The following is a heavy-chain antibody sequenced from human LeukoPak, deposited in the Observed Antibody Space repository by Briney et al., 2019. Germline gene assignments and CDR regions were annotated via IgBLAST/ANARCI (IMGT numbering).Heavy chain of an antibody. D-gene: IGHD6-13*01. Sequence: SETLSLTCTVSGGSISSYYWSWIRQPPGKGLEWIGYIYYSGSTNYKSSLKSRVTISVDTSKNQFSLKLISVTAADTAVYYCARALLGIAAAGDDAFDIWGQGTMVTVSS. CDR3: ARALLGIAAAGDDAFDI. J-gene: IGHJ3*02. CDR1: GGSISSYY. CDR2: IYYSGST. V-gene: IGHV4-59*08.